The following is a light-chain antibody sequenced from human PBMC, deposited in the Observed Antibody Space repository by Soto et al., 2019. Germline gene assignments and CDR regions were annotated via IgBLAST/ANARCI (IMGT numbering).Light chain of an antibody. CDR1: QSVSSGY. CDR2: GAS. Sequence: EIVLTQSPGTLSLSPGERATLSCRASQSVSSGYLAWYQQKPGQAPRLLIYGASSRATGIPDRFSGSGSGTDFTLTISRLEPKDFAVYYCQQYGGSPTWTFGQGTKVEIK. J-gene: IGKJ1*01. CDR3: QQYGGSPTWT. V-gene: IGKV3-20*01.